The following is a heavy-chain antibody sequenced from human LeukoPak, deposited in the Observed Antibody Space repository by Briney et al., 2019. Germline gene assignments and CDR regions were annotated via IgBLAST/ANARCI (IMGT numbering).Heavy chain of an antibody. CDR3: ATSITIFGVVYYYMDV. CDR1: GGTFSSYE. J-gene: IGHJ6*03. D-gene: IGHD3-3*01. V-gene: IGHV1-69*06. CDR2: IIPMFGTA. Sequence: GASVKVSCKASGGTFSSYEISWVRQAPGQGLEWMGGIIPMFGTAKYAQKFQGRVTITADKSTSTAYMELSSLRSEDTAVYYCATSITIFGVVYYYMDVWGKGTTVTVSS.